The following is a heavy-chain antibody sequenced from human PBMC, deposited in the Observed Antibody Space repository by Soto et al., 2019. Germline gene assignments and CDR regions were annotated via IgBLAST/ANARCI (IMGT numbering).Heavy chain of an antibody. J-gene: IGHJ5*02. CDR1: GFTFSSYA. CDR3: AKGGDYGSGLFDP. V-gene: IGHV3-23*01. Sequence: EVHLLESGGGLVQPGGSLRFSCAASGFTFSSYAMSWVRQAPGKGLEWVSAISGSGGSTYYADSVKGRFTISRDNSKNTLYLQMNSLRAEDTAVYYCAKGGDYGSGLFDPWGQGTLVTVSS. D-gene: IGHD3-10*01. CDR2: ISGSGGST.